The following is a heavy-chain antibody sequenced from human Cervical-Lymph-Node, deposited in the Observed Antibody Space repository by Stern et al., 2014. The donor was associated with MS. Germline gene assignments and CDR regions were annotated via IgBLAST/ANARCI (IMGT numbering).Heavy chain of an antibody. D-gene: IGHD2-15*01. V-gene: IGHV3-33*01. CDR2: VWHDGSNK. Sequence: VHLVESGGGVVQPGRSLRLSCAASGFIFRNSGMHWVRQAPGKGLEWVAVVWHDGSNKYYADSVKGRFTISRDNSNNMVDLQMNSLRVEDMGIYYCTRDPRGYCSGGSCYQGFFDSWGRGTLVTVSS. CDR1: GFIFRNSG. J-gene: IGHJ4*02. CDR3: TRDPRGYCSGGSCYQGFFDS.